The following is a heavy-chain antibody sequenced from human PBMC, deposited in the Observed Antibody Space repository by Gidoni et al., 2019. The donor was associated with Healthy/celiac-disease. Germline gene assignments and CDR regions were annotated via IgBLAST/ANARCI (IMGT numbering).Heavy chain of an antibody. CDR1: GFTFSSYS. CDR2: ISSSSSTI. V-gene: IGHV3-48*01. CDR3: AREKRMGLCLGY. Sequence: EVQLVESGGGLVQPGGYLRLSCEDSGFTFSSYSMNWVRQAPGKGLEWVSYISSSSSTIYYADSVKGRFTISRDNAKNSLYLQMNSLRAEDTAVYYCAREKRMGLCLGYWGQGTLVTVSS. D-gene: IGHD2-15*01. J-gene: IGHJ4*02.